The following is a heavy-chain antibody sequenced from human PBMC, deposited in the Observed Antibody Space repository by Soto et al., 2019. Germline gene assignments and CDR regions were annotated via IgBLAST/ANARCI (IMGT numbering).Heavy chain of an antibody. J-gene: IGHJ6*04. CDR1: GVPFSNYG. Sequence: PGGSLRLSCAASGVPFSNYGMHWVRQAPDKGLEWVAVIWSDGSRKSYADSVRGRFTISRDDSKKTLYLEMSSLRVDDTAVYYCARDFVITMAPSYGRDVWGKGTRVTVSS. D-gene: IGHD3-10*01. V-gene: IGHV3-33*01. CDR3: ARDFVITMAPSYGRDV. CDR2: IWSDGSRK.